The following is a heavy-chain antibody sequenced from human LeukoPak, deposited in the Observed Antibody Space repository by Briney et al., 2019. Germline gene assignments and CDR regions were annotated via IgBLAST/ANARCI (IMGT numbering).Heavy chain of an antibody. CDR1: GGSISGSSYY. J-gene: IGHJ4*02. V-gene: IGHV4-39*01. CDR2: IYYSGST. Sequence: SETLSLTCTVSGGSISGSSYYWGWIRQPPGKGLEWIGSIYYSGSTYYNPSLKSRVTISVDTSKNQFSLKLSSVTAADTAVYYCATAPGYTVLDYWGQGTLVTVSS. CDR3: ATAPGYTVLDY. D-gene: IGHD4-17*01.